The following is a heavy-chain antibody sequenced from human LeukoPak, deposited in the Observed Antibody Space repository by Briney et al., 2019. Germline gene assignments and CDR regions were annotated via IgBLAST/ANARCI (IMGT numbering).Heavy chain of an antibody. CDR3: ARGRYDSSGYPYYFDY. CDR1: GGSFSGYY. V-gene: IGHV4-34*01. D-gene: IGHD3-22*01. Sequence: SETLSLTCAVYGGSFSGYYWSWLRQPPGKGLEWIGEINHSGSTNYNPSLKSRVTISVDTSKDQFSLKLSSVTAADTAVYYCARGRYDSSGYPYYFDYWGQGTLVTVSS. CDR2: INHSGST. J-gene: IGHJ4*02.